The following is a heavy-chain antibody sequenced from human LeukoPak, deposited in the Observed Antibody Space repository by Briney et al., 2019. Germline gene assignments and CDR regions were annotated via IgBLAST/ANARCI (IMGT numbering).Heavy chain of an antibody. V-gene: IGHV1-3*01. D-gene: IGHD2-2*01. CDR2: INAGNGNT. CDR1: GYTFTSYA. CDR3: ARVDCSSTSCYQDAFDI. J-gene: IGHJ3*02. Sequence: ASVKVSCKASGYTFTSYAMHWVRQAPGQRLEWMGWINAGNGNTKYSQKFQGRVTITRDTSASTAYMELSSLRSEDTAVYYCARVDCSSTSCYQDAFDIWGQGTMVTVSS.